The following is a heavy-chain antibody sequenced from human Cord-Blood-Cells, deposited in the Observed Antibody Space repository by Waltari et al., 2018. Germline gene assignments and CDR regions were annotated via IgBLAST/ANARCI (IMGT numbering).Heavy chain of an antibody. CDR1: GGSISSSSYY. J-gene: IGHJ4*02. D-gene: IGHD6-13*01. V-gene: IGHV4-39*01. CDR2: IYYSVST. CDR3: ARRDSSSWYGEFDY. Sequence: QLQLQESGPGLVKPSETLSLTCTVSGGSISSSSYYWGWIRQPPGKGLEWIVSIYYSVSTYYNPSLKSRVTISVDTSKNQFSLKLSSVTAADTAVYYCARRDSSSWYGEFDYWGQGTLVTVSS.